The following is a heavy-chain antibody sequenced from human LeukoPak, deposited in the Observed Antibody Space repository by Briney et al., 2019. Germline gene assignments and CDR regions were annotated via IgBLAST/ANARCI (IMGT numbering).Heavy chain of an antibody. V-gene: IGHV3-7*01. Sequence: HPGGSLRLPCAASGFTFSSYGMHWVRQAPGKGLEWVANIKEDGSEKYYVDSVKGRFTISRDNAKSSLYLQIKSLRAEDTALYYCARATRGDKGYSGSYADYWGQGTLVTVSS. J-gene: IGHJ4*02. CDR2: IKEDGSEK. D-gene: IGHD1-26*01. CDR3: ARATRGDKGYSGSYADY. CDR1: GFTFSSYG.